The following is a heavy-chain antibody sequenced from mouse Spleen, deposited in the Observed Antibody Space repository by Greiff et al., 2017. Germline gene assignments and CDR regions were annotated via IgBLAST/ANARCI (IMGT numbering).Heavy chain of an antibody. Sequence: DVQLVESGGGLVKPGGSLKLSCAASGFTFSDYGMAWVRQAPGKGPEWVAFISNLAYSIYYADTVTGRFTISRENAKNTLYLEMSSLRSEDTAMYYCARRGFITEEYYFDYWGQGTTLTVSS. CDR2: ISNLAYSI. CDR3: ARRGFITEEYYFDY. J-gene: IGHJ2*01. V-gene: IGHV5-15*04. D-gene: IGHD1-1*01. CDR1: GFTFSDYG.